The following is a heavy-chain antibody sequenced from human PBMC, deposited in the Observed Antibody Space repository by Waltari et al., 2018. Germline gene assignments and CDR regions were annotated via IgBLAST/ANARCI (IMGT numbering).Heavy chain of an antibody. Sequence: TCSRYWMSWVRQAPGKGLEWVANIKQDGSEKYYVDSVKGRFTISRDNAKISLFLQMNSLRAEDTAVYYCASRYYFDYWGLGTLVTVSS. J-gene: IGHJ4*02. CDR2: IKQDGSEK. V-gene: IGHV3-7*01. CDR1: TCSRYW. CDR3: ASRYYFDY.